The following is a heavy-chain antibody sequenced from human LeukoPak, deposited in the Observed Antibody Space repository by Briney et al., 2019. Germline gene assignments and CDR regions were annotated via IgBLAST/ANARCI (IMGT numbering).Heavy chain of an antibody. CDR1: GFTFGGYG. CDR3: TRYNNDHFDY. V-gene: IGHV3-33*01. Sequence: GGSLRLSCAGSGFTFGGYGMHWFRQTPGKGLEWVAVIAYDGSRAFYADSAKGRFTISRDNSKNTMSVQMDDLRAEDTAVYYCTRYNNDHFDYWGQGTLVTDSS. J-gene: IGHJ4*02. D-gene: IGHD1-14*01. CDR2: IAYDGSRA.